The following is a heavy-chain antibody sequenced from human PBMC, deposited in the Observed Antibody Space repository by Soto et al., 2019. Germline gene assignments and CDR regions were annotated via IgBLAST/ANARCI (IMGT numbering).Heavy chain of an antibody. Sequence: GGSLILSCAASGFTFSSYAMHWVRQAPGKGLEYVSAISSNGGSTYYANSVKGRFTISRDNSKNTLYLQMGSLRAEDMAVYYCARDSWSGYYLGAFDIGGQGTMVTVSS. J-gene: IGHJ3*02. CDR2: ISSNGGST. CDR1: GFTFSSYA. CDR3: ARDSWSGYYLGAFDI. V-gene: IGHV3-64*01. D-gene: IGHD3-3*01.